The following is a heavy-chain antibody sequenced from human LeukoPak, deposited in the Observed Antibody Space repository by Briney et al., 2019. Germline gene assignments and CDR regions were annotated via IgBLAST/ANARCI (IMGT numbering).Heavy chain of an antibody. CDR1: GVSFTSYW. D-gene: IGHD3-16*01. J-gene: IGHJ4*02. CDR2: IYPGDSDT. CDR3: ARRGSTWNFDH. V-gene: IGHV5-51*01. Sequence: AESLKISCKGSGVSFTSYWIGWVRQTPGKGLEWMGIIYPGDSDTRYSPSFQRQVTISADKSISTAYLQWSSLKASDAAMYYCARRGSTWNFDHWGQGTLVTVSS.